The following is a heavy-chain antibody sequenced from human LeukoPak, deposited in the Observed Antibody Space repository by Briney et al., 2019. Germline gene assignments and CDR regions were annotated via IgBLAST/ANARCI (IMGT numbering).Heavy chain of an antibody. CDR1: GGSISSYY. Sequence: SETLSLTCTVSGGSISSYYWSWVRQPPGKGLEWIGYIYYSGSTYYNPSLKSRVIISVDTSKNQFSLKLSSVTAADTAVYYCARAGVVTAYIDYWGQGTLVTVSS. D-gene: IGHD2-21*02. CDR3: ARAGVVTAYIDY. CDR2: IYYSGST. V-gene: IGHV4-59*08. J-gene: IGHJ4*02.